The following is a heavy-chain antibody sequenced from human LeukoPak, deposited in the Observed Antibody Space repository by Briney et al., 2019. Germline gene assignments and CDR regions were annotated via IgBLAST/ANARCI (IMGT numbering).Heavy chain of an antibody. CDR2: IIPIFGTA. V-gene: IGHV1-69*05. D-gene: IGHD2-2*01. J-gene: IGHJ5*02. CDR3: ARGQDIVVVPAALMLNWFDP. CDR1: GGTFSSYA. Sequence: SVKVSCKASGGTFSSYAISWVRQAPGQGLEWMGGIIPIFGTANYAQKFQGRVTITTDESTSTAYMELSSLRSEDTAVYYCARGQDIVVVPAALMLNWFDPWGQGTLVTVSS.